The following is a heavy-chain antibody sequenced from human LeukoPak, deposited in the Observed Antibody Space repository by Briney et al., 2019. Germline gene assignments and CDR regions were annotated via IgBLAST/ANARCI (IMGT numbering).Heavy chain of an antibody. Sequence: HPGGSLRLSCAASGFTFSGSAMHWVRQASGKGLEWVGRIRSKANSYATAYAASVKGRFTISRDDSKNTAYLQMNSLRAEDTAVYYCARNGYGSGTDYYYYYYMDVWGKGTTVTISS. CDR2: IRSKANSYAT. CDR3: ARNGYGSGTDYYYYYYMDV. J-gene: IGHJ6*03. D-gene: IGHD3-10*01. CDR1: GFTFSGSA. V-gene: IGHV3-73*01.